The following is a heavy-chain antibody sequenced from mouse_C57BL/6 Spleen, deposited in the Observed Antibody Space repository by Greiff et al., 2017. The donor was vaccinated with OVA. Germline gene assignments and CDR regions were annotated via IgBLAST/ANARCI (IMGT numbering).Heavy chain of an antibody. J-gene: IGHJ2*01. CDR2: IHPNSGST. Sequence: QVQLQQPGAELVKPGASVKLSCKASGYTFTSYWMHWVKQRPGQGLEWIGMIHPNSGSTNYNEKFKSKATLTVDKSSSTAYMQLSSLTSEDSAVYYCTRGGSTVVEGDYWGQGTTLTVSS. D-gene: IGHD1-1*01. V-gene: IGHV1-64*01. CDR3: TRGGSTVVEGDY. CDR1: GYTFTSYW.